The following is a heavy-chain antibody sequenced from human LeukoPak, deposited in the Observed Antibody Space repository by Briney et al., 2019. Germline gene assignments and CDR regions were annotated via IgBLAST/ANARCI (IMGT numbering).Heavy chain of an antibody. CDR3: ARGSRDDYGDYGRWSY. J-gene: IGHJ4*02. CDR1: GYTVTSYG. CDR2: ISAYNGNT. Sequence: ASGKVSCKASGYTVTSYGISWVRQAPGQGLEGMGWISAYNGNTKYAQKLQGRVTMTTDTSTSTAYMELSSLSSDDPAVYYCARGSRDDYGDYGRWSYWGQGTLVTVSS. V-gene: IGHV1-18*01. D-gene: IGHD4-17*01.